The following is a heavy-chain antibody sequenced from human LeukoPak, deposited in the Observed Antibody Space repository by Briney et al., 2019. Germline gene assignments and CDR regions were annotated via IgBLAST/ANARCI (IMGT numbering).Heavy chain of an antibody. Sequence: PSETLSLTCAVYGGSFSGYYWSWIRQPPGKGLEWIGEINHSGSTNYNPSLKSRVTISVDTSKNQFSLKLSSVTAADTAVYYCARRRPTGYYNVLSSGYFDYWGQGTLVTVSS. D-gene: IGHD3-9*01. CDR2: INHSGST. CDR3: ARRRPTGYYNVLSSGYFDY. CDR1: GGSFSGYY. V-gene: IGHV4-34*01. J-gene: IGHJ4*02.